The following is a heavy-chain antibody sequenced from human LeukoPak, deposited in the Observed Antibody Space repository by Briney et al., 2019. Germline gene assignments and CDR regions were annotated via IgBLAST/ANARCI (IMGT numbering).Heavy chain of an antibody. J-gene: IGHJ3*02. V-gene: IGHV4-39*07. Sequence: PSETPSLTCSVSGGSISSSSYYWGWIRQPPGKGLEWIGSIYYSGSTYYNPSLKSRVTISVDTSKNQFSLKLSSVTAADTAVYYCATNSYGSGSYTGAFDIWGQGTVVTVSS. CDR1: GGSISSSSYY. CDR2: IYYSGST. CDR3: ATNSYGSGSYTGAFDI. D-gene: IGHD3-10*01.